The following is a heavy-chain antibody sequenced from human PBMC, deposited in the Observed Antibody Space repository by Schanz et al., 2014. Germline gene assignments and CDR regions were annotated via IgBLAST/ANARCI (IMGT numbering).Heavy chain of an antibody. D-gene: IGHD2-15*01. CDR3: VKEEWWRFDP. V-gene: IGHV3-7*01. CDR2: IKPDGSEK. CDR1: GFTFSIHY. Sequence: EVQLVESGGGLVQPGGSLRLSCAASGFTFSIHYMSWVRQAPGKGLEWVAKIKPDGSEKLYVDSVRGRFAVSRDNVKNLLYLEMNSLRIEDTAEYHCVKEEWWRFDPGGQGTLVTVSS. J-gene: IGHJ5*02.